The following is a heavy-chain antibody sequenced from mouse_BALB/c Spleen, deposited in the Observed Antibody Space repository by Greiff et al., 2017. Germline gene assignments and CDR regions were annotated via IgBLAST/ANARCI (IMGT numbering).Heavy chain of an antibody. Sequence: LQQPGSELVRPGASVKLSCKASGYTFTSYWMHWVKQRHGQGLEWIGNIYPGSGSTNYDEKFKSKGTLTVDTSSSTAYMHLSSLTSEDSAVYYSTRGGYYEGSWFAYWGQGTLVTVSA. V-gene: IGHV1S22*01. CDR1: GYTFTSYW. D-gene: IGHD2-3*01. CDR3: TRGGYYEGSWFAY. CDR2: IYPGSGST. J-gene: IGHJ3*01.